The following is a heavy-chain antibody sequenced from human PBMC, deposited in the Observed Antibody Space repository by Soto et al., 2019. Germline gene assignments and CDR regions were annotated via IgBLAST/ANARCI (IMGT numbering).Heavy chain of an antibody. D-gene: IGHD3-10*01. J-gene: IGHJ6*03. CDR2: INHSGST. Sequence: VYGGXFSXXYXXXXXXXXXXXXXXFGEINHSGSTNYNPSLKSRVTISVDTSKNQFSLKLSSVTAADTAVYYCARGALLGGSGSYYYYYYYMDVWGKGTTVTVSS. CDR1: GGXFSXXY. V-gene: IGHV4-34*01. CDR3: ARGALLGGSGSYYYYYYYMDV.